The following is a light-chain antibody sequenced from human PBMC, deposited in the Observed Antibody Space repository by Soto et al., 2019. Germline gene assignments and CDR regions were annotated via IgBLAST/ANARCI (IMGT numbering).Light chain of an antibody. V-gene: IGLV2-11*01. Sequence: QSALTQPRSVSGSPGQSVTISCTGTSSDVGGYNYVSWYRQHPGKAPKLMIYDVSKRPSGVPDRFSGSKSGNTASLTISGLQAEDEADYYCQSYDSRLSGSVFGGGTKLTVL. CDR3: QSYDSRLSGSV. J-gene: IGLJ2*01. CDR2: DVS. CDR1: SSDVGGYNY.